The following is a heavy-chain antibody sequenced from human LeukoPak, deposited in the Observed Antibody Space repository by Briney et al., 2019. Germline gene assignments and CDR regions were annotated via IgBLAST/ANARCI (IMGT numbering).Heavy chain of an antibody. CDR3: AKAPLHEWLRLRYFDY. CDR1: GFTFSSYA. J-gene: IGHJ4*02. CDR2: ISYDGSNK. Sequence: GRSLRLSCAASGFTFSSYAMHWVRQAPGKGLEWVAVISYDGSNKYYADSVKGRFTISRDNSKNTLYLQMNSLRAEDTAVYYCAKAPLHEWLRLRYFDYWGQGTLVTVSS. V-gene: IGHV3-30-3*01. D-gene: IGHD5-12*01.